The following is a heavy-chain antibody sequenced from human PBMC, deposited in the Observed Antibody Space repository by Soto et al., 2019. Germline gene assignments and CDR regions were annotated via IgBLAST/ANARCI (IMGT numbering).Heavy chain of an antibody. CDR3: ARRITMVRGPYYYYAMDV. V-gene: IGHV3-48*02. D-gene: IGHD3-10*01. CDR2: ITSTSSTK. J-gene: IGHJ6*02. CDR1: GFTFSSHT. Sequence: EVQLVESGGSLVQPGRSLRLSCAASGFTFSSHTMNWVREAPGKGLEWISYITSTSSTKNYADSVKGRFTISRDNANNSLYLQMNSLRDEDTAVYYCARRITMVRGPYYYYAMDVWGQGTTVTVSS.